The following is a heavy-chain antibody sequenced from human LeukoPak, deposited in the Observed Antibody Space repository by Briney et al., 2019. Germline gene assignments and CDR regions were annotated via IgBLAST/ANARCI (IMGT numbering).Heavy chain of an antibody. J-gene: IGHJ4*02. D-gene: IGHD1-26*01. CDR2: MYYSGST. CDR1: GGSSSSSSYY. V-gene: IGHV4-39*07. CDR3: ARETGSYSAAGEDS. Sequence: PSETLSLTCTVSGGSSSSSSYYLGWIRQPPGKGLEWIGSMYYSGSTYYNPSLKSRVTISVDTSKNQFSLRLSSVTAADTAVYYCARETGSYSAAGEDSWGQGALVTVSS.